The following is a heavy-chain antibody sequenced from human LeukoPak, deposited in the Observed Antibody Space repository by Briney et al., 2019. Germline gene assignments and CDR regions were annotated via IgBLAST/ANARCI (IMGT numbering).Heavy chain of an antibody. CDR2: IYHSGST. J-gene: IGHJ3*02. D-gene: IGHD5-12*01. CDR3: ARAGYDDAFDI. V-gene: IGHV4-38-2*02. Sequence: SETLSLTCTVSGYSISSGYYWGWIRQPPGKGLEWIGSIYHSGSTYYNPSLKSRVTISVDTSKNQFSLKLSSVTAADTAVYYCARAGYDDAFDIWGQGTMVTVSS. CDR1: GYSISSGYY.